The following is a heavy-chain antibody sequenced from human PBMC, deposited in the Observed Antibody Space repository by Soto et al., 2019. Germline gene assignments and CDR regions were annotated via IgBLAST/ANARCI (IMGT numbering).Heavy chain of an antibody. J-gene: IGHJ5*02. V-gene: IGHV4-4*02. CDR2: IYHSGTT. Sequence: QVQLQESGPGLVKPSGTLSLTCAVSGGSISSDDWWTWVRQTPGKGLEWIGEIYHSGTTNYNPSLMSPVTIAVDKAKSQFYLRLDSVTAADTAVYYCARSDCYGVCRGKWLDPWGQGILVTVSS. CDR1: GGSISSDDW. D-gene: IGHD2-21*02. CDR3: ARSDCYGVCRGKWLDP.